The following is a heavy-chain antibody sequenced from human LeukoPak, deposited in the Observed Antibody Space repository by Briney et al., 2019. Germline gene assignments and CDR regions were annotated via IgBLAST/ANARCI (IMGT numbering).Heavy chain of an antibody. V-gene: IGHV5-10-1*01. Sequence: LGESLKISCKASGYSITSYWISWVRQMPGKGLEWMGRIDPSDSYTNYSPSFQGHVTISADKSISTAYLQWSSLKASDTAMYYCARHLYSGSYSPPAYWGQGTLVTVSS. D-gene: IGHD1-26*01. CDR1: GYSITSYW. J-gene: IGHJ4*02. CDR2: IDPSDSYT. CDR3: ARHLYSGSYSPPAY.